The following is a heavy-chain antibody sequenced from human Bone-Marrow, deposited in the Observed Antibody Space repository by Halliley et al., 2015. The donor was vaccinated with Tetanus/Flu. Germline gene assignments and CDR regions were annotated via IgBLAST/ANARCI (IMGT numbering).Heavy chain of an antibody. CDR3: ARLMSRLNYDMAV. Sequence: TLSLTCSVSGVSITTYYWSWVRQPPGKGLEWIEYIYYRGSPNNNPSLKSRVTVSVDTSKNQFSLKLSSVTAADTAVYYCARLMSRLNYDMAVWGQGTPVTVSS. J-gene: IGHJ6*02. CDR1: GVSITTYY. D-gene: IGHD2-21*02. V-gene: IGHV4-59*08. CDR2: IYYRGSP.